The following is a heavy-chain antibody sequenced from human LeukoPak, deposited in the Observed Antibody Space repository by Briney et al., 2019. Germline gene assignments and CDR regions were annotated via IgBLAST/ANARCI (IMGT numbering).Heavy chain of an antibody. J-gene: IGHJ5*02. D-gene: IGHD6-13*01. CDR1: GGSFRGYY. Sequence: SETLSLTCAVYGGSFRGYYWSWIRQPPGKGLEWIGEINHSGSTNYNPSLKSRVTISVDTSKNQFSLKLSSVTAADTAVYYCARGLRYSSSWFDPWGQGTLVTVSS. V-gene: IGHV4-34*01. CDR3: ARGLRYSSSWFDP. CDR2: INHSGST.